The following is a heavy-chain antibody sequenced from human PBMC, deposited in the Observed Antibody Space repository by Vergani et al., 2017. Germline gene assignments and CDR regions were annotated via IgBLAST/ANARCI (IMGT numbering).Heavy chain of an antibody. D-gene: IGHD6-13*01. CDR2: NYYSGST. CDR1: GGHLSSHY. J-gene: IGHJ5*02. V-gene: IGHV4-59*11. CDR3: ARSSGQSSSLNWFDP. Sequence: QGQLHESGPGLVKPSEILYLTFTVFGGHLSSHYWGRIRQPPGKGLEWIGYNYYSGSTNYNPTLNSRVTITVDTSKNQLSLKLSSVTAADTAVYYCARSSGQSSSLNWFDPWGQGTVVTVSS.